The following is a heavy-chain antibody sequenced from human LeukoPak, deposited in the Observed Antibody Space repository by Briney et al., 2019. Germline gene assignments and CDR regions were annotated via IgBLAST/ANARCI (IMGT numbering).Heavy chain of an antibody. D-gene: IGHD2-21*01. CDR2: IGTIGDT. Sequence: GGSLRLSCAASGFSFSNHDMHWVRQVAGKGLEWVSSIGTIGDTFYPGSVKGRFTISRENAKNSLYLQMNSLRAGDTAVYYCARATVIGDVPVPGYMDVWGKGTTATVSS. CDR1: GFSFSNHD. J-gene: IGHJ6*03. V-gene: IGHV3-13*01. CDR3: ARATVIGDVPVPGYMDV.